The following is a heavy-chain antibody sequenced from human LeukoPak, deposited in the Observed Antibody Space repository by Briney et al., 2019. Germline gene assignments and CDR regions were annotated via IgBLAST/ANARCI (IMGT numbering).Heavy chain of an antibody. CDR2: IWSDGSNK. V-gene: IGHV3-33*01. J-gene: IGHJ4*02. D-gene: IGHD6-13*01. CDR3: ASAAGPFDH. Sequence: GGSLRLSCVVCRLSFSDYGMHWVRQAPGKGLEWVAVIWSDGSNKYYADSVKGRFTISRDNSKKTLYLQMNTLRADDTAVYFCASAAGPFDHWGQGTLVTVSS. CDR1: RLSFSDYG.